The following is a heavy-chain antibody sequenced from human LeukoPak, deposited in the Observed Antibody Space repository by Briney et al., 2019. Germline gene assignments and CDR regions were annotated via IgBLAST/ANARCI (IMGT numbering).Heavy chain of an antibody. CDR3: ARYCSSTSCRWFDP. V-gene: IGHV4-31*02. D-gene: IGHD2-2*01. Sequence: RXXPGXXXEWIVYIYYSGSTYYNPSLKSRVTISVDTSKNQFSLKLSSVTAADTAVYYCARYCSSTSCRWFDPWGQGTLVTVSS. CDR2: IYYSGST. J-gene: IGHJ5*02.